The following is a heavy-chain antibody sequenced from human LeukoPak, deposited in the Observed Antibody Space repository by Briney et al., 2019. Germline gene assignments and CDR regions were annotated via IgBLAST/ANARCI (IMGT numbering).Heavy chain of an antibody. CDR3: ARAPMSYDSSGFGGVFDI. CDR1: GFNFNTYG. V-gene: IGHV3-30*03. Sequence: GRSLRLSCAASGFNFNTYGMHWVRQAPGKGLEWVAVKSYDGTNKYYADSVKGRFTISRDNSKNTMYLQMNSLRAEDTAMYYCARAPMSYDSSGFGGVFDIWGQGTMVTVSS. D-gene: IGHD3-22*01. CDR2: KSYDGTNK. J-gene: IGHJ3*02.